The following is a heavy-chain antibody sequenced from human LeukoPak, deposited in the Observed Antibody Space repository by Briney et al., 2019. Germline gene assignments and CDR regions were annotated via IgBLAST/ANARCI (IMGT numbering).Heavy chain of an antibody. CDR2: IYTSGST. Sequence: SETLSLTCAVYGGSFSGYYWSWIRQPAGKGLEWIGRIYTSGSTNYNPSLKSRVTMSVDTSKNQFSLKLSSVTAADTAVYYCARQSYCSSTSCYGNWFDPWGQGTLVTVSS. V-gene: IGHV4-59*10. J-gene: IGHJ5*02. D-gene: IGHD2-2*01. CDR1: GGSFSGYY. CDR3: ARQSYCSSTSCYGNWFDP.